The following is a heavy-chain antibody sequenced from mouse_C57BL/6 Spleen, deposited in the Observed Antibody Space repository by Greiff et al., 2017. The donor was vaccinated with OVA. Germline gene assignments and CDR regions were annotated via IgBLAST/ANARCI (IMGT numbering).Heavy chain of an antibody. CDR1: GYAFSSSW. V-gene: IGHV1-82*01. CDR3: ASTDRKYYFDD. J-gene: IGHJ2*01. CDR2: IYPGDGDT. Sequence: QVQLQQSGPELVKPGASVKISCKASGYAFSSSWMNWVKQRPGKGLEWIGRIYPGDGDTNNNGKFKGKATLTADKSSSTAYMQLSSLTSEGSAVYCAASTDRKYYFDDWGKGTTLTVSS.